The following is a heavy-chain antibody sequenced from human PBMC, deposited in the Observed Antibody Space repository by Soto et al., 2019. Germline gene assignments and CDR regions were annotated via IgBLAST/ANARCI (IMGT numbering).Heavy chain of an antibody. CDR1: GGSISSYY. V-gene: IGHV4-59*08. D-gene: IGHD1-1*01. J-gene: IGHJ6*02. CDR2: IYYSGST. CDR3: AGEGTWSGYYYYGMDV. Sequence: QVQLQESGPGLVKPSETLSLTCTVSGGSISSYYWSWIRQPPGKGLEWIGYIYYSGSTNYNPSLKSRVTISVDSYKNQFSLKLSSVTAADTAVYYCAGEGTWSGYYYYGMDVWGQGTTVTVSS.